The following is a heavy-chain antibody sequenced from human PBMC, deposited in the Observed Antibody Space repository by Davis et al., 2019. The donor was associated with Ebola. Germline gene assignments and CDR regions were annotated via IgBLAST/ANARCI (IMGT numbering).Heavy chain of an antibody. V-gene: IGHV4-59*08. CDR2: IYYSGST. D-gene: IGHD3-10*02. J-gene: IGHJ6*02. CDR3: ARQGYYVLYGMDV. CDR1: GGSISSYY. Sequence: SETLSLTCTVSGGSISSYYWSWIRQPPGKGLEWIGYIYYSGSTNYNPSLKSRVTISVDTSKNQFSLKLSSVTAADTAVYYCARQGYYVLYGMDVWGQGTTVTVSS.